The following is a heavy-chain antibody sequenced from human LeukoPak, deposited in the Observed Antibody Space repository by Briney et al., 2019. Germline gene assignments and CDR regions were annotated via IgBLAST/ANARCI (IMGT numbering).Heavy chain of an antibody. V-gene: IGHV3-72*01. CDR2: SRNRDHRYST. D-gene: IGHD3-3*01. CDR3: VRGHDSFDY. J-gene: IGHJ4*02. CDR1: GFTFSDHY. Sequence: GGSLRLSCAVSGFTFSDHYMYLLRQAAGKGLEWVGRSRNRDHRYSTEYAASVKGRFTISRDESKNSLYLQMNSLEIEDTAMYYCVRGHDSFDYWGPGTLVTVSS.